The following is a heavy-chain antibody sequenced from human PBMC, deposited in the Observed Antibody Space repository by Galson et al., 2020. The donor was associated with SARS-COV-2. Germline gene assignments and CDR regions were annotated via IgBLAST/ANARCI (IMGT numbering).Heavy chain of an antibody. D-gene: IGHD3-9*01. CDR3: ARQILTGYYSFYYFDF. Sequence: YNPSLTSRVTMSVDTSRNQFSLKLSSVTAADTAVYYCARQILTGYYSFYYFDFWGQETLVTVSS. V-gene: IGHV4-39*01. J-gene: IGHJ4*02.